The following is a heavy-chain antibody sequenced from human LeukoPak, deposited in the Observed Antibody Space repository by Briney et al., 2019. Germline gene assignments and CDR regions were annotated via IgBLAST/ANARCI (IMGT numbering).Heavy chain of an antibody. J-gene: IGHJ4*02. CDR2: INHSGST. CDR3: ARAGSSSWYLYY. D-gene: IGHD6-13*01. Sequence: PSETLSLTCAVYGGSFSGYHWSWIRQPPGKGLGWIGEINHSGSTNYNPSLKSRVTISVDTSKNQFSLKLSSVTAADTAVYYCARAGSSSWYLYYSGQGTLVTVSS. V-gene: IGHV4-34*01. CDR1: GGSFSGYH.